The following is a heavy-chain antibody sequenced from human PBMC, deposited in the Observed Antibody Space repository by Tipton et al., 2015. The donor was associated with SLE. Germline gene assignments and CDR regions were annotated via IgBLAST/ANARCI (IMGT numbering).Heavy chain of an antibody. CDR2: IYPGDSDT. D-gene: IGHD5-18*01. Sequence: QSGAEVKKPGESLKISCKGSGYTFTTYWIGWVRQMPGKGLEWMGIIYPGDSDTKYSPSFQGQVTISADKSISTAYLQWSSLKASDTAMYYCARTGTAMVTAFDIWGQGTMLTVSS. CDR3: ARTGTAMVTAFDI. J-gene: IGHJ3*02. CDR1: GYTFTTYW. V-gene: IGHV5-51*03.